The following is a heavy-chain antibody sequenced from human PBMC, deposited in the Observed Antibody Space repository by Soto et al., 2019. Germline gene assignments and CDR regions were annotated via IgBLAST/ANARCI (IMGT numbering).Heavy chain of an antibody. D-gene: IGHD1-1*01. J-gene: IGHJ4*02. V-gene: IGHV4-59*07. CDR3: AKRYGTTFDY. CDR2: IYYSGST. Sequence: SDSLSLTCTVSGGSISSYYWSWIRQPPGKGLEWIGYIYYSGSTNYNPSLKSRVTISVDTSKNQFSLKLSSVTAADTAVYYCAKRYGTTFDYWGQGTLVTVSS. CDR1: GGSISSYY.